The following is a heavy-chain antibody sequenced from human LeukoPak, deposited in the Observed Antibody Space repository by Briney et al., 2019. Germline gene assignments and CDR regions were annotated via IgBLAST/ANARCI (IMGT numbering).Heavy chain of an antibody. CDR2: IYSGGST. CDR1: GFTVSSNY. J-gene: IGHJ3*02. V-gene: IGHV3-53*01. D-gene: IGHD1-1*01. CDR3: ARAELVDAFDI. Sequence: GSLRLSCAASGFTVSSNYMSWVRQAPGKGLEWVSVIYSGGSTYYADSVKGRFTISRDNSKNTLYLQMNSLRAEDTAVYYCARAELVDAFDIWGQGTMVTVSS.